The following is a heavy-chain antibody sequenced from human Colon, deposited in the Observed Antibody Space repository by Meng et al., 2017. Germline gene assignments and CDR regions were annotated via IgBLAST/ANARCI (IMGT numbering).Heavy chain of an antibody. V-gene: IGHV4-39*01. J-gene: IGHJ5*02. CDR2: IGHSGFT. D-gene: IGHD6-19*01. CDR1: GGSISTSGYY. CDR3: VRSSAWVRTGFDP. Sequence: QPQLQESGPGLVRPSEALSLPCSGSGGSISTSGYYWGWIRQPPGKGLEWIGSIGHSGFTYYTPSLKSRVTVSIDTSRNQFSLWLTSVTAADTAVYYCVRSSAWVRTGFDPWGQGTLVTVSS.